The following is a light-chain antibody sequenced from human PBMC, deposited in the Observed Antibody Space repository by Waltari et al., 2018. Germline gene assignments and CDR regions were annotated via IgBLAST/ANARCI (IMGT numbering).Light chain of an antibody. CDR1: QSILNY. CDR2: GAS. Sequence: DIQMTQSPSSLSASVGDRVTITCRASQSILNYLNWYQQKPGKATKLVIYGASSLQSGVPSRFSGSGSGTDFTLTISSLQPEDFATYYCQQSYSTVAFTFGGGTKVEIK. V-gene: IGKV1-39*01. J-gene: IGKJ4*01. CDR3: QQSYSTVAFT.